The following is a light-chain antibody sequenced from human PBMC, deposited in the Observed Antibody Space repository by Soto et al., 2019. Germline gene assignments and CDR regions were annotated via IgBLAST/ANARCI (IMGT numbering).Light chain of an antibody. CDR3: QQYNNWPWT. CDR2: GAS. CDR1: ESVSSI. J-gene: IGKJ1*01. Sequence: DRVMTHSRPTLSVSPGESPTLPCSPTESVSSILAWYQQKPGQAPRLLIYGASTRATGIPARFSGSGSGTEFTLTISSLQSEDFAVYYCQQYNNWPWTFGQGTKVEIK. V-gene: IGKV3-15*01.